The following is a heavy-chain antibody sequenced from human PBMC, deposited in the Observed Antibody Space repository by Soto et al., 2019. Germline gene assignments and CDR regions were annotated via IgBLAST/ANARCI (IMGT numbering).Heavy chain of an antibody. CDR2: INAGNGNT. J-gene: IGHJ6*02. V-gene: IGHV1-3*01. CDR3: ARDPSYYGMDV. Sequence: ASVKVSCKASGYTFTSYAMHWVRQAPGQRLEWLGWINAGNGNTKYSQKFQGRVTITRDTSASTAYMELSSLRSEDTAVYYCARDPSYYGMDVWGQGTTVTVSS. CDR1: GYTFTSYA.